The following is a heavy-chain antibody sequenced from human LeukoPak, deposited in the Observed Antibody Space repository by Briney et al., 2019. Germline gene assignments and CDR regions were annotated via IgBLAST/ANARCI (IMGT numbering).Heavy chain of an antibody. CDR1: GGSISSCY. CDR2: IYYSGST. D-gene: IGHD1-26*01. V-gene: IGHV4-59*01. J-gene: IGHJ6*02. Sequence: PSETLSLTCTVSGGSISSCYWSWIRQPSGKGLEWIGYIYYSGSTSYNPSLKSRVTISVDMSKNQFSLNLSSVTAADTAVYYCARGGTVRNGMDVWGQGTTVTVSS. CDR3: ARGGTVRNGMDV.